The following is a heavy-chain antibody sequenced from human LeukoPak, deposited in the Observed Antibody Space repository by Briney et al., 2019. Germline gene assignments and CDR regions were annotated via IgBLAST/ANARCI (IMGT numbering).Heavy chain of an antibody. CDR3: ARGDIVVVVAATGTDYYYYYGMDV. CDR1: GGSFSGYY. J-gene: IGHJ6*02. CDR2: INISGST. D-gene: IGHD2-15*01. V-gene: IGHV4-34*01. Sequence: SETLSLTCAVYGGSFSGYYWSWIRQPPGKGLEWIGEINISGSTNYNPSLKSRVTISVDTSKNQFSLKLSSVTAADTAVYYCARGDIVVVVAATGTDYYYYYGMDVWGQGTTVTVSS.